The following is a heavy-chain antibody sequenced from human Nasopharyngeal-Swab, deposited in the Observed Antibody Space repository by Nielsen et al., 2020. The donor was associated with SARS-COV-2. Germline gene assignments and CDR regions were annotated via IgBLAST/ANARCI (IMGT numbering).Heavy chain of an antibody. V-gene: IGHV4-34*01. J-gene: IGHJ5*02. Sequence: SETLSLSCAVCGGSFSGDYWSWIRQPPGRGLEGIGKINHSGSTNYNPSLKIRVHISVDTSKNLFSLKLSPVTAADTAVYYCARRPRGVIISLPGLVRFDPWGQGTLVTVSS. CDR3: ARRPRGVIISLPGLVRFDP. D-gene: IGHD3-10*01. CDR2: INHSGST. CDR1: GGSFSGDY.